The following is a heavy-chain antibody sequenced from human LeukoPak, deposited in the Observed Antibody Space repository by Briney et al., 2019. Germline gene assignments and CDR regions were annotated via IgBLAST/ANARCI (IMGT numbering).Heavy chain of an antibody. Sequence: KTGGSLRLSCAASGFSFTYSTMNWVRLAPGKGLEWVSSITSSSGNIYYSDSVRGRFTVSRDNAKNSLYLQMNSLMAEDSAVYYCVRIPNNAGFPNWFDPWGQGTLVSVSS. D-gene: IGHD3-9*01. J-gene: IGHJ5*02. CDR3: VRIPNNAGFPNWFDP. V-gene: IGHV3-21*01. CDR1: GFSFTYST. CDR2: ITSSSGNI.